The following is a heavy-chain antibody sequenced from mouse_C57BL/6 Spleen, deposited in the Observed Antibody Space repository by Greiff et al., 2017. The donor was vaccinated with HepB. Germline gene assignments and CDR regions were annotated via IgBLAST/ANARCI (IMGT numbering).Heavy chain of an antibody. J-gene: IGHJ4*01. V-gene: IGHV3-6*01. Sequence: EVQLQESGPGLVKPSQSLSLTCSVTGYSITSGYYWNWIRQFPGNKLEWMGYISYDGSNNYNPSLKNRISITRDTSKNQFFLKLNSVTTEDTATYYCARVSLITTVVARAMDYWGQGTSVTVSS. CDR2: ISYDGSN. CDR1: GYSITSGYY. CDR3: ARVSLITTVVARAMDY. D-gene: IGHD1-1*01.